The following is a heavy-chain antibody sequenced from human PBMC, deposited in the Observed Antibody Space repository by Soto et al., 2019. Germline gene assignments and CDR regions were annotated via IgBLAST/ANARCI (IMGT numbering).Heavy chain of an antibody. CDR1: GYTFSIYG. Sequence: ASVKVSCKTSGYTFSIYGLAWVRQAPGQGLEWMGWISGNNGDRIYAQNFQGRVTMTTDTSTNTAYMELRSLRYDDTAVYYCVRDAYGYNRGFFDYWGQGALVTVSS. CDR3: VRDAYGYNRGFFDY. V-gene: IGHV1-18*01. D-gene: IGHD5-12*01. J-gene: IGHJ4*02. CDR2: ISGNNGDR.